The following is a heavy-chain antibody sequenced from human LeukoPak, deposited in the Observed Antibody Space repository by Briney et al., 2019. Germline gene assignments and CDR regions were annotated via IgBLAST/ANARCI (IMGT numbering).Heavy chain of an antibody. Sequence: PSETLSLTCAVYGGSFSGYYWSWIRQPPGKGLEWIGEINHSGSTNYNPSLKSRVTISVDTSKNQFSLKLSSVTAADTAVYYCARGRRFFGVANPLFDYWGQGTLVTVSS. V-gene: IGHV4-34*01. D-gene: IGHD3-3*01. CDR2: INHSGST. CDR1: GGSFSGYY. J-gene: IGHJ4*02. CDR3: ARGRRFFGVANPLFDY.